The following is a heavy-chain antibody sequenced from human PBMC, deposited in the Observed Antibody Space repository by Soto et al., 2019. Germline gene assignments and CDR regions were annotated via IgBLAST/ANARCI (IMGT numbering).Heavy chain of an antibody. CDR3: ASPLEWLAYDAFDI. CDR2: IDPSDSYT. D-gene: IGHD3-3*01. J-gene: IGHJ3*02. V-gene: IGHV5-10-1*01. Sequence: GESLKISCKGSGYSLTSYWISWVRQMPGKGLEWMGRIDPSDSYTNYSPSFQGHVTISADKSISTAYLQWSSLKASDTAMYYCASPLEWLAYDAFDIWGQGTMVTVSS. CDR1: GYSLTSYW.